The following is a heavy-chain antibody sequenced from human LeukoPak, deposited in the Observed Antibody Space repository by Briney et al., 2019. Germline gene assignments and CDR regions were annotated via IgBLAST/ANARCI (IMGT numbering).Heavy chain of an antibody. CDR3: ARDSAGGRGGELDY. Sequence: ASVKVSCKASGYTFTSYGISWVRQGPGQGLGWMGWISAYNGNTNYAQKLQGRVTMTTDTSTSTASMELRILSSDATAVYYCARDSAGGRGGELDYWGQGTLVTVSS. V-gene: IGHV1-18*04. CDR1: GYTFTSYG. D-gene: IGHD1-26*01. CDR2: ISAYNGNT. J-gene: IGHJ4*02.